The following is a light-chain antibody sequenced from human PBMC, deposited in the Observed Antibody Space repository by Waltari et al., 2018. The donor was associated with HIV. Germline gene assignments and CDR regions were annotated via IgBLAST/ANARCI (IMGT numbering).Light chain of an antibody. V-gene: IGKV4-1*01. CDR2: WAS. CDR3: QQYYSLPVT. CDR1: RTILYNSDNRNY. J-gene: IGKJ4*02. Sequence: DIVMTQSPDPLAVSLGEWAIINCKSSRTILYNSDNRNYLAWYQQKPGQAPRILIYWASTRAFGVPERFSGSGSGTDFSLTISSLQDDDVAIYFCQQYYSLPVTFGGGTKVERK.